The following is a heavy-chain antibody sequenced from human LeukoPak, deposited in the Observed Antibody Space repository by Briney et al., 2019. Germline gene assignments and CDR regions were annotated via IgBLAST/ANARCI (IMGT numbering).Heavy chain of an antibody. V-gene: IGHV4-59*01. CDR1: GGSISSYY. J-gene: IGHJ4*02. CDR3: ARSVVVTAPLDY. D-gene: IGHD2-21*02. Sequence: KTSETLSLTCTVSGGSISSYYWSWIRQPPGKGLEWIGYIYYSGSTNYNPSLKSRVTISVDTSKNQFSLKLSSVTAADTAVYYCARSVVVTAPLDYWGQGTLVTVSS. CDR2: IYYSGST.